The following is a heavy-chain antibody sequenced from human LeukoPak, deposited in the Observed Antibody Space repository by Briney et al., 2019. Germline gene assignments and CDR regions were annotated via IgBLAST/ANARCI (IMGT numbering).Heavy chain of an antibody. V-gene: IGHV4-34*01. J-gene: IGHJ4*02. CDR2: INYSGSP. D-gene: IGHD3-22*01. CDR3: ARGPPLNPGAYGSSGYYYFDY. CDR1: GGSFSGYY. Sequence: SETLSLTCAVDGGSFSGYYWTWIRQPPGKGLEWIGEINYSGSPNYNPSLTSRVTLSINTSTKKFSLKLSSVTAADTAMYYCARGPPLNPGAYGSSGYYYFDYWGQGILVTVSS.